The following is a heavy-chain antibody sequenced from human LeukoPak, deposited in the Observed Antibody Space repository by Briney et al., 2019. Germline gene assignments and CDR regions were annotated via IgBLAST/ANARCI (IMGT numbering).Heavy chain of an antibody. CDR1: GGSISSYH. CDR3: TRSLGVVIHGGMDV. Sequence: PSESLSLTCTVSGGSISSYHWSWVRQPPGKGLEWIGHIYYTGSTNYNPSLKSRVTISLDTSKNRFSLKLSSVTAADTAVYYCTRSLGVVIHGGMDVWGQGTTVTVSS. V-gene: IGHV4-59*01. D-gene: IGHD3-3*01. CDR2: IYYTGST. J-gene: IGHJ6*02.